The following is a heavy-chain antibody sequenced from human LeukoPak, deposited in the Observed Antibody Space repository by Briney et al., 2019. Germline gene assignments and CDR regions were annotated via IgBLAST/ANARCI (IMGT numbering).Heavy chain of an antibody. CDR1: GGSITSSSYY. Sequence: SETLSLTCTVSGGSITSSSYYWGWIRQPPGKGLEWIGNIYYGGTTYYNSSLKSRVTISEDTSKSRFSLILSSVTAADTAVYYCARQISDYYYYYIDVWGKGTTVIVSS. CDR2: IYYGGTT. V-gene: IGHV4-39*01. CDR3: ARQISDYYYYYIDV. J-gene: IGHJ6*03.